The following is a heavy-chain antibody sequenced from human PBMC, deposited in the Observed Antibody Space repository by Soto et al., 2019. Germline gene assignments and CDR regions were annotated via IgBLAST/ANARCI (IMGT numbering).Heavy chain of an antibody. CDR3: ARGYCSGGSCLGRRYYFDY. D-gene: IGHD2-15*01. Sequence: QVQLQESGPGLVKPSQTLSLTCTVSGGSISSGGYYWSWIRQHPGKGLEWIGYIYYSGSTYYNPSLKRRVTISVDTSKTQFSLKLSSVTAADTAVYYCARGYCSGGSCLGRRYYFDYWGQGTLVTVSS. V-gene: IGHV4-31*03. CDR1: GGSISSGGYY. CDR2: IYYSGST. J-gene: IGHJ4*02.